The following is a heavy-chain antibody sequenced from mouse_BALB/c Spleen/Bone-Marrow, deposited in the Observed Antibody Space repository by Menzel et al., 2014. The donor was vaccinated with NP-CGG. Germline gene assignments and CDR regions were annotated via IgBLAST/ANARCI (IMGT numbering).Heavy chain of an antibody. Sequence: EVKLVESGGGLVQPGGSRKLSCAASGFAFGSFGMHWVRQAPEKGLEWVAYISSGSSTIYYADTVMGRFTVSRDNPKNTLFLQMTSLRSEDTAMYYCARSGSSSGYFDYWGQGTTPTVSS. CDR3: ARSGSSSGYFDY. J-gene: IGHJ2*01. V-gene: IGHV5-17*02. D-gene: IGHD1-1*01. CDR1: GFAFGSFG. CDR2: ISSGSSTI.